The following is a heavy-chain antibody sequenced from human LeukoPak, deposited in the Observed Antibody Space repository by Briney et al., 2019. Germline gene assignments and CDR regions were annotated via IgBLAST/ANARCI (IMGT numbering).Heavy chain of an antibody. CDR1: GFTFTNYW. D-gene: IGHD1-14*01. Sequence: GGSLRLSCAVSGFTFTNYWMSCARQSPGKGLEWVANIYLDGSRAYYVDSVKGRFTISRDNAKNSLFLQMNSLSAEDTAVYYCGIAGPVTTDHFMDVWGKGTTVTVSS. V-gene: IGHV3-7*01. CDR2: IYLDGSRA. J-gene: IGHJ6*03. CDR3: GIAGPVTTDHFMDV.